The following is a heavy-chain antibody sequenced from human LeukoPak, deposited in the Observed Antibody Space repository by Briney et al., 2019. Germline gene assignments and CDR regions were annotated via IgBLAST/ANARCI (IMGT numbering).Heavy chain of an antibody. CDR1: GFTLSSYA. Sequence: GGSLRLSCAASGFTLSSYAMSWVRQAPGKGLEWVSAISGSGGSTYYADSVKGRFTISRDNSKNTLYLQMNSLRAEDTAVYYCATDWLSSYYFDYWGQGTLVTVSS. CDR3: ATDWLSSYYFDY. D-gene: IGHD3-9*01. J-gene: IGHJ4*02. V-gene: IGHV3-23*01. CDR2: ISGSGGST.